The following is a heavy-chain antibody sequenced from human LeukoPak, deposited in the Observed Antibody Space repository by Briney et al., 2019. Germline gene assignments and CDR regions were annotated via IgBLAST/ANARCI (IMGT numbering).Heavy chain of an antibody. D-gene: IGHD1-7*01. CDR1: GFTFTNAW. CDR3: VWNSEHYSDF. CDR2: IKNKGEGETT. V-gene: IGHV3-15*01. J-gene: IGHJ4*02. Sequence: PGGSLRLSCAASGFTFTNAWMSWVRQAPGKGLEWVGRIKNKGEGETTDYAAPVKGRFTISRDDSENTLFLQMHSLETEDTALYYCVWNSEHYSDFWGQGSLVTVSS.